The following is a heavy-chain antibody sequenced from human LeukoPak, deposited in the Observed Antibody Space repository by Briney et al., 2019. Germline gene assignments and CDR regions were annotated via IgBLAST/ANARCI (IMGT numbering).Heavy chain of an antibody. Sequence: GGSLRLSCAASGFTFSSYSTNWVRQAPGKGLEWVSSISSSSSSYIYYADSVKGRFTISRDNAKNSLYLQMNSLRAEDTAVYYCARGYSSSCVDYWGQGTLVTVSS. CDR1: GFTFSSYS. CDR2: ISSSSSSYI. J-gene: IGHJ4*02. D-gene: IGHD6-13*01. V-gene: IGHV3-21*01. CDR3: ARGYSSSCVDY.